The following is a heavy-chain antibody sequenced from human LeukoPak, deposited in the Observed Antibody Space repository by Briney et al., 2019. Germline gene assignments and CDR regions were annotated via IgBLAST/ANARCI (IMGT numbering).Heavy chain of an antibody. CDR3: ARVLWFGELWIDY. CDR2: IYSGGST. CDR1: GFTVSSNY. V-gene: IGHV3-53*01. D-gene: IGHD3-10*01. J-gene: IGHJ4*02. Sequence: GGSLRLSCAASGFTVSSNYMSWVRQAPGKGLEWVSVIYSGGSTYYADSVKGRFTISRDNSKNTLYLQMNSLRAEDTAVYYCARVLWFGELWIDYWGQGTLVTVSS.